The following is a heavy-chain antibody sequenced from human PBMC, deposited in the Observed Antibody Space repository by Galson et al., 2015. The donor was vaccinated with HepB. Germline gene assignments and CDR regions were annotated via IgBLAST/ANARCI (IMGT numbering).Heavy chain of an antibody. CDR3: AKGAYRNILMSGGWFGP. J-gene: IGHJ5*02. CDR1: GFSFSDSG. D-gene: IGHD3-10*02. V-gene: IGHV3-30*18. CDR2: ISDDGRNK. Sequence: SLRLSCAASGFSFSDSGLHWVRQAPGKGLEWEAGISDDGRNKNFADSVRGRFTISRDNSKSTLFLQMSSLRVEDTAVYFCAKGAYRNILMSGGWFGPWGQGTVVIVSS.